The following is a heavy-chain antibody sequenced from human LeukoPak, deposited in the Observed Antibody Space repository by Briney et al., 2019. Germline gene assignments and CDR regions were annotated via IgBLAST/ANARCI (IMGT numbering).Heavy chain of an antibody. CDR2: INTNTGNP. D-gene: IGHD2-2*01. Sequence: ASVKVSCKASGYAFIDYAINWVRQAPGQGLEWMGWINTNTGNPTYAQGFTGRFVFSLDTSVSTTYLQISSLKAEDTAVYYCARDPGDDLVVPGDPWGQGTLVTVSS. J-gene: IGHJ5*02. CDR1: GYAFIDYA. CDR3: ARDPGDDLVVPGDP. V-gene: IGHV7-4-1*02.